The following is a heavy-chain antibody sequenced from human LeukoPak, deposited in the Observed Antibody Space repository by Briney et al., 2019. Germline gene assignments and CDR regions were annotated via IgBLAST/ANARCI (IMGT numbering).Heavy chain of an antibody. J-gene: IGHJ4*02. V-gene: IGHV3-74*01. CDR2: INSDGINT. CDR1: GFTFSNYW. CDR3: AREGYIIPFDY. D-gene: IGHD3-3*01. Sequence: GGSLRLSCAASGFTFSNYWMHWVRQAPGKGLVWVSRINSDGINTSYADSVKGRLSIYRDNDKNTLTQQTNSLRAEDTAVYYCAREGYIIPFDYWGQGTLVTVSS.